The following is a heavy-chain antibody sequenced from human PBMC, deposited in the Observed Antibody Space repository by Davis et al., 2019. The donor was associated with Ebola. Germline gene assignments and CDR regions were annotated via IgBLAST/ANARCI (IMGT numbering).Heavy chain of an antibody. V-gene: IGHV3-30*18. CDR1: GFTFSNYG. CDR3: AKLLITFGGVTAHYGMDV. Sequence: GESLKISCAASGFTFSNYGMHWVRQAPGKGLEWVAVISYDGSNKYHADSVKGRFTISRDNSKNTLYLQMNSLRADDSAIYYCAKLLITFGGVTAHYGMDVWGLGTTVAVSS. J-gene: IGHJ6*02. D-gene: IGHD3-16*01. CDR2: ISYDGSNK.